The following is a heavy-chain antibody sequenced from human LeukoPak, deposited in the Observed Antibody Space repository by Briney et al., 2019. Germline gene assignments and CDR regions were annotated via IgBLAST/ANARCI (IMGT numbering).Heavy chain of an antibody. V-gene: IGHV1-18*01. D-gene: IGHD3-22*01. CDR3: ARDGWSSGYYYYYGMDV. J-gene: IGHJ6*02. CDR2: ISAYNGNT. Sequence: ASVNVSCKASGYTFTSYGISWVRQAPGQGLEWMGWISAYNGNTNYAQKLQGRVTMTTDTSTSTAYMELRSLRSDDTAVYYCARDGWSSGYYYYYGMDVWGQGTTVTVSS. CDR1: GYTFTSYG.